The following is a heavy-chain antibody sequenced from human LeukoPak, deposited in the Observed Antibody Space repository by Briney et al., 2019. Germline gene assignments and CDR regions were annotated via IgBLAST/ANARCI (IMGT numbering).Heavy chain of an antibody. CDR2: IYYSGST. J-gene: IGHJ4*02. V-gene: IGHV4-61*01. D-gene: IGHD3-22*01. CDR1: GGSVRSGSYY. Sequence: SETLSLTCTVSGGSVRSGSYYWRWIRQPPGTGLEWIGDIYYSGSTNYNPSLKSRVTISVDTSKNQFSLKLRSVTAADTAVYYCARGPPLFYYDSSGYDWGQGTLVTVSS. CDR3: ARGPPLFYYDSSGYD.